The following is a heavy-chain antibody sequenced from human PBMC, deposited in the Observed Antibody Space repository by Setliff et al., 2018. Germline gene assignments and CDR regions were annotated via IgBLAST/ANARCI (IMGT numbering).Heavy chain of an antibody. CDR1: GDSFSDYY. CDR3: ARVDFTMIQGVLGL. D-gene: IGHD3-10*01. Sequence: SETLSLTCAVYGDSFSDYYWSWIRQPPGKGLEWIEEINHRGSTNYNPSLKSRVTISVDMSKNQFSMKLTSVTAADTAVYYCARVDFTMIQGVLGLWGQGTLVTVSS. V-gene: IGHV4-34*01. CDR2: INHRGST. J-gene: IGHJ1*01.